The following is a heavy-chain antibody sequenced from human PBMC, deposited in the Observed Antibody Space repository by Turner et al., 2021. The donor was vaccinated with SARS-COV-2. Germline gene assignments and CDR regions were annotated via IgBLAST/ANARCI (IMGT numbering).Heavy chain of an antibody. CDR1: GFTFSSYG. D-gene: IGHD3-16*01. Sequence: QVQLVESGGGVVQPGRSLRLSCAASGFTFSSYGMHWVRQAPGKGLEGGAVISYDGSNKYYADSVKGRFTISRDNSKNTPYLKMNSLRTEDTAVYYWARGLGGNYYYMDVWGKGTTVTVSS. V-gene: IGHV3-30*03. CDR3: ARGLGGNYYYMDV. J-gene: IGHJ6*03. CDR2: ISYDGSNK.